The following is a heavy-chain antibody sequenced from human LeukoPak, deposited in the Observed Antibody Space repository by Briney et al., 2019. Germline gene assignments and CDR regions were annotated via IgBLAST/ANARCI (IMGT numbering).Heavy chain of an antibody. V-gene: IGHV1-69*04. Sequence: VASVKVSCKASGGTFSSYAISWVRQAPGQGLEWMGRIIPILGIANYAQKFQGRVTITADKSTSTAYMELNSLRSEDTAVYYCARDPAIATNDAFDIWGQGTMVTVSS. CDR1: GGTFSSYA. CDR2: IIPILGIA. D-gene: IGHD6-13*01. J-gene: IGHJ3*02. CDR3: ARDPAIATNDAFDI.